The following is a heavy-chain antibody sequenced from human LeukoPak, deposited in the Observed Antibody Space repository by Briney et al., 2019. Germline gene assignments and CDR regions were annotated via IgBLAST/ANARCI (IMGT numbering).Heavy chain of an antibody. CDR1: GFTVSSNY. D-gene: IGHD3-10*01. J-gene: IGHJ6*03. CDR3: ASGSGSYRTPYYYMDV. V-gene: IGHV3-53*01. CDR2: IYSGGST. Sequence: SVTLSCAPSGFTVSSNYMSWVRQAPGKGLEWVSVIYSGGSTYYADSVKCRYTIPRDNSKNTLYLEMNSLRAEDTAVYYCASGSGSYRTPYYYMDVWG.